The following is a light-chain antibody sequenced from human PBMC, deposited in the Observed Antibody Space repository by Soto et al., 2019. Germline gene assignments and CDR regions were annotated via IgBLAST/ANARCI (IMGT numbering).Light chain of an antibody. CDR3: QQYNSYPLT. CDR1: QSISSW. J-gene: IGKJ4*01. Sequence: DIQMTQSPSTLSASVGDRVTITCRASQSISSWLAWYQQKPGKAPKLLIYKASSLESGVPSRFSGSVSGTEFTLTISTLQPYGFATYYCQQYNSYPLTFGGGTKVEIK. CDR2: KAS. V-gene: IGKV1-5*03.